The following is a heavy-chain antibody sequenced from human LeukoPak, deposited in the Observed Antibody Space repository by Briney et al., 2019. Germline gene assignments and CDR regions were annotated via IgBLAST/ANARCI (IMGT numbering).Heavy chain of an antibody. Sequence: SVKVSCKASGGTFISYAISWVRQAPGQGLEWMGGIIPIFGTANYAQKFQGRVTITADESTSTAYMELSSLRSEDTAVYYCATKGGFWGKFAWYFDYWGQGTLVTVSS. V-gene: IGHV1-69*01. CDR3: ATKGGFWGKFAWYFDY. CDR1: GGTFISYA. J-gene: IGHJ4*02. D-gene: IGHD3-16*01. CDR2: IIPIFGTA.